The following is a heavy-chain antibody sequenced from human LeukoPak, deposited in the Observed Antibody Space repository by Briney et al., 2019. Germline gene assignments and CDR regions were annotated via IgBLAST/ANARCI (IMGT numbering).Heavy chain of an antibody. Sequence: GGSLRLSCAASGFSFSSYGMHWVRQAPGKGLEWVAVISYDGSNKYYADSVKGRFTISRDNSKNTLYLQMNSLRAEDTAVYYCAKASRYLGSVIYYRDAFDIWGQGTMVTVSS. CDR3: AKASRYLGSVIYYRDAFDI. V-gene: IGHV3-30*18. CDR1: GFSFSSYG. CDR2: ISYDGSNK. J-gene: IGHJ3*02. D-gene: IGHD3-10*02.